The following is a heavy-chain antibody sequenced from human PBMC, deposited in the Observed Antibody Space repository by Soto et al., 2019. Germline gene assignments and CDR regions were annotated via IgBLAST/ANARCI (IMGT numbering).Heavy chain of an antibody. J-gene: IGHJ4*02. D-gene: IGHD3-9*01. Sequence: QVQLVESGGGAVQPGRSLRLSCAASGFTFSSYGMHWVRQAPGKGLEWVAVIWYDGSNKYYADSVKGRFTISRDNSKNTLYLQMNSLRAEDTAVYYCARDTDPSDILTGYYLDYWGQGTLVTVSS. CDR1: GFTFSSYG. CDR3: ARDTDPSDILTGYYLDY. CDR2: IWYDGSNK. V-gene: IGHV3-33*01.